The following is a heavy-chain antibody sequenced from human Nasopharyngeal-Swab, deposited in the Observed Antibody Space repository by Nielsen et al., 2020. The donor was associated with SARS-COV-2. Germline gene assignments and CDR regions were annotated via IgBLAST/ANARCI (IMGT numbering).Heavy chain of an antibody. CDR1: GFTFSSYA. D-gene: IGHD3-10*01. Sequence: GESLMISCAASGFTFSSYAMSWVRQAPGKGLEWVSAISGSGGSTYYADSVKGRFTISRDNSKNTLYLQMNSLRAEDTAVYYCAKGGGRERGGGKEEREKEERDYWGQGTLVTVSS. CDR2: ISGSGGST. V-gene: IGHV3-23*01. CDR3: AKGGGRERGGGKEEREKEERDY. J-gene: IGHJ4*02.